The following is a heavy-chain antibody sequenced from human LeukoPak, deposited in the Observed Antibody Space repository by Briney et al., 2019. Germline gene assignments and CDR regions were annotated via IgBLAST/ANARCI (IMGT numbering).Heavy chain of an antibody. J-gene: IGHJ4*02. CDR1: GFTFSSYE. Sequence: GGYLRRSCAASGFTFSSYEMNWVRQAPGKGLEWVSYISSSGSTIYYADSVKGRFTISRDNAKNSLYLQMNSLRAEDTAVYYCARDSSGYYPYLFDYWGQGTLVTVSS. CDR3: ARDSSGYYPYLFDY. D-gene: IGHD3-22*01. CDR2: ISSSGSTI. V-gene: IGHV3-48*03.